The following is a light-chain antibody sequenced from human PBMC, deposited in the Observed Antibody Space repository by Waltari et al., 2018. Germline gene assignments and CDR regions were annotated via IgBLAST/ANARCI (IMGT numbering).Light chain of an antibody. CDR3: QHYHGWPLT. CDR2: GPS. Sequence: EIVMTQSPATLSVSKGEEATLSCRASQSVGDNLAWYQQKPDQAPRLLIYGPSTRATAIPARFSGSGSGTEFTLTISSLQSEDFAVYYCQHYHGWPLTFGGGTRVEIK. CDR1: QSVGDN. V-gene: IGKV3-15*01. J-gene: IGKJ4*01.